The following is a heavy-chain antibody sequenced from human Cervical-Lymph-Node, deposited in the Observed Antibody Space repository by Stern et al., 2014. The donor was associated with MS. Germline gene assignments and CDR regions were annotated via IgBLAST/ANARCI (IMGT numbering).Heavy chain of an antibody. CDR2: IIPMFGTA. CDR3: VLQTLGATY. V-gene: IGHV1-69*06. D-gene: IGHD3-10*01. J-gene: IGHJ4*02. Sequence: QVQLVQSGAEVKKPGSSVKVSCKASGGTFSNYAMNWVRQAPGQGLVWMGGIIPMFGTANHTQHIQGRVTVTADKSTNTAFLELSGLRSGDTAIYYCVLQTLGATYWGQGTLVTVSA. CDR1: GGTFSNYA.